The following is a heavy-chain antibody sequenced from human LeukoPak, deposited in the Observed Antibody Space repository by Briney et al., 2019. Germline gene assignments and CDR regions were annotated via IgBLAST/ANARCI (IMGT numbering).Heavy chain of an antibody. Sequence: PGGSLSLSCAASESTFGSYAMTWFRKPPGKGPNWASGISGSGGSTYYADSVKGRFTITRDNSKNTLYLQMNSLRAEDTAVYYCAILYSSSWYVGYWGQGTLVTVSS. CDR1: ESTFGSYA. V-gene: IGHV3-23*01. D-gene: IGHD6-13*01. CDR3: AILYSSSWYVGY. J-gene: IGHJ4*02. CDR2: ISGSGGST.